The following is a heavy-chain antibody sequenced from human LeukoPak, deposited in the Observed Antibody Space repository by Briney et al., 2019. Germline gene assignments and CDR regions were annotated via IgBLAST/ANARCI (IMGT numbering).Heavy chain of an antibody. CDR2: INHSGST. J-gene: IGHJ4*02. CDR3: ARVVVAAAIPYFDY. V-gene: IGHV4-34*01. D-gene: IGHD2-2*02. Sequence: PSETLSLTCAVYGGSFSGYYWSWIRQPPGKGLEWIGEINHSGSTNYNPSLKSRVTISVDTSKNQFSLKLSSVPAADTAVYYCARVVVAAAIPYFDYWGQGTLVTVSS. CDR1: GGSFSGYY.